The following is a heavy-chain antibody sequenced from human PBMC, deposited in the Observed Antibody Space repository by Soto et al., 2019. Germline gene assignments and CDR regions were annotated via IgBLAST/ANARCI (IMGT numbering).Heavy chain of an antibody. CDR3: ARDGYCSGGSCPKTNWFDP. CDR2: ISSSSSTI. CDR1: GFTLSSYS. Sequence: GSLRLSCAASGFTLSSYSMNWVRQAPGKGLEWVSYISSSSSTIYYADSVKGRFTISRDNAKNSLYLQMNSLRDEDTAVYYCARDGYCSGGSCPKTNWFDPWGQGTLVTVSS. D-gene: IGHD2-15*01. V-gene: IGHV3-48*02. J-gene: IGHJ5*02.